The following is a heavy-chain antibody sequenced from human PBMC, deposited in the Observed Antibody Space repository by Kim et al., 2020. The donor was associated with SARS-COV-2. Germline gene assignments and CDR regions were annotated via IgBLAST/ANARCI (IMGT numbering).Heavy chain of an antibody. Sequence: ASVKVSCKASGYAFTAYYMQWARQAPGQGLEWMGRINPNSGGSEYAEKFQGRVTLTRDTSINTAYMELTRLRSDDTAVYYCARESRDWGALWGQGTMITVSS. D-gene: IGHD7-27*01. CDR3: ARESRDWGAL. CDR2: INPNSGGS. CDR1: GYAFTAYY. J-gene: IGHJ3*01. V-gene: IGHV1-2*06.